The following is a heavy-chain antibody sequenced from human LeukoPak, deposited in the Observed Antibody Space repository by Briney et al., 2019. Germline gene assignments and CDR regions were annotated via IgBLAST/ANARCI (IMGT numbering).Heavy chain of an antibody. D-gene: IGHD1-7*01. J-gene: IGHJ5*02. CDR2: INHSGST. CDR1: GGSFSGYY. V-gene: IGHV4-34*01. Sequence: SETLSLTCAVYGGSFSGYYWSWIRQPPGKGLEWIGEINHSGSTNYNPSLKSRVTISVDTSKNQFSLKLSSVTAADTAVYYCARGRSNWNYTSWFDPWGQGTLVTVSS. CDR3: ARGRSNWNYTSWFDP.